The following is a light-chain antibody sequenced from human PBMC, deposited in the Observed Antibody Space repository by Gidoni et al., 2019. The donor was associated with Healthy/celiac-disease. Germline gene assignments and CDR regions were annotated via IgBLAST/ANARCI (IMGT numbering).Light chain of an antibody. J-gene: IGKJ1*01. CDR1: QSVSSN. Sequence: EIVMTQSPATLSVSPGERATLSCRARQSVSSNLAWYQQKPGPAPRILIYGASTRATGIPARFSGSGSGTEFPLTIRSLQSEDFAVYYCQPYNNWPWTFGQGTKVEIK. CDR2: GAS. V-gene: IGKV3-15*01. CDR3: QPYNNWPWT.